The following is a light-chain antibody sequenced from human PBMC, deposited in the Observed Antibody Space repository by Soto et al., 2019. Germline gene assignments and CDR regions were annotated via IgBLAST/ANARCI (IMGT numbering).Light chain of an antibody. J-gene: IGKJ1*01. CDR3: QQYGNSPWT. Sequence: EIVLTQSPGTLSLSPGERATLSCRASQSLSGNYLAWHQQKPGQAPRLLVYGASSRATGIPDRFTGSGSGIDFTLTISRLEPEDFAVYYCQQYGNSPWTFGQGTKMEIK. CDR2: GAS. V-gene: IGKV3-20*01. CDR1: QSLSGNY.